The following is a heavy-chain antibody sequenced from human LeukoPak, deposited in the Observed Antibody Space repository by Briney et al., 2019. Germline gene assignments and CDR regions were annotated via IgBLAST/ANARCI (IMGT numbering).Heavy chain of an antibody. CDR3: AKVLRWTNFDN. CDR2: ISGSGDST. D-gene: IGHD4-23*01. V-gene: IGHV3-23*01. J-gene: IGHJ4*02. Sequence: GGSLCPSCAASGFTVSSNYMNWVRQAPGKGLEWVSAISGSGDSTYYADSVKGRFTISRDNSKNTVYLQMNSLRAEDTAVYYCAKVLRWTNFDNWGQGTLVTVSS. CDR1: GFTVSSNY.